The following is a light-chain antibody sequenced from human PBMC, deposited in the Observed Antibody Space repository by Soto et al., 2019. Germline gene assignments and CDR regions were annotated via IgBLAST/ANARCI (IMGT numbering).Light chain of an antibody. CDR2: DAS. CDR3: QQYDNLPPYT. V-gene: IGKV1-33*01. J-gene: IGKJ2*01. CDR1: QDISNY. Sequence: DIQMTQSPSSLSASVGDRVTITCQASQDISNYLNWYQQKPGKAPKLLIYDASNLETGVPSRFSGSGTGTAFTLTISSLQPEDIATYYCQQYDNLPPYTFGQGTKLEIK.